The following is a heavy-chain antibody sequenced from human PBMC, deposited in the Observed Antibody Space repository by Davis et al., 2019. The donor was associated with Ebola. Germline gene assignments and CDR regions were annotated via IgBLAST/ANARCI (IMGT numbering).Heavy chain of an antibody. CDR1: GGSISSSSYY. CDR3: AGLSTSPPALGMDV. CDR2: IYYSGST. Sequence: SETLSLTCTVSGGSISSSSYYWGWIRQPPGKGLEWIGYIYYSGSTNYNPSLKSRVTISVDTSKNQFSLKLSSVTAADTAVYYCAGLSTSPPALGMDVWGQGTTVTVSS. V-gene: IGHV4-61*05. J-gene: IGHJ6*02. D-gene: IGHD2-2*01.